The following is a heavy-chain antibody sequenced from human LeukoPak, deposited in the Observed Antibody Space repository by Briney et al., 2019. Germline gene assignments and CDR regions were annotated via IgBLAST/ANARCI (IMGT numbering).Heavy chain of an antibody. D-gene: IGHD3-3*01. CDR2: TYYRSRWYN. J-gene: IGHJ4*02. CDR1: GDRVSSNSAG. Sequence: SQTLTLTCAISGDRVSSNSAGWNWLRRSPSRGLEWLGRTYYRSRWYNDYAIFVTSRMTINPDTSKNQFSLHLHSVTPENTAEDFCAKDLSRGIFAYWGQGTLVTVSS. V-gene: IGHV6-1*01. CDR3: AKDLSRGIFAY.